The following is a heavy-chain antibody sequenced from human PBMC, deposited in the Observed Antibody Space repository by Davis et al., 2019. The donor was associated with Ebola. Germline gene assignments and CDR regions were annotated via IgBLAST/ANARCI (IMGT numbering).Heavy chain of an antibody. Sequence: GGSLRLSCAASGFTFNRHSMNWVRQAPGKGLEWVSVIYSGGSTYYADSVKGRFTISRDNSKNTLYLQMNSLRAEDTAVYYCASQDYDILTGYCSPYGMDVWGQGTTVTVSS. CDR1: GFTFNRHS. D-gene: IGHD3-9*01. V-gene: IGHV3-66*04. CDR3: ASQDYDILTGYCSPYGMDV. J-gene: IGHJ6*02. CDR2: IYSGGST.